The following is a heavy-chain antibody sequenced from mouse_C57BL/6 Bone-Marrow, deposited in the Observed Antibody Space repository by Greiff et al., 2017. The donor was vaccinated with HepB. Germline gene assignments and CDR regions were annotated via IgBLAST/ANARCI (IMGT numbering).Heavy chain of an antibody. CDR1: GYTFTSYW. J-gene: IGHJ3*01. V-gene: IGHV1-55*01. CDR3: AREVVVPRFAY. CDR2: IYPGSGST. D-gene: IGHD1-1*01. Sequence: VQLQESGAELVKPGASVKMSCKASGYTFTSYWITWVKQRPGQGLEWIGDIYPGSGSTNYNEKFKSKATLTVDTSSSTAYMQLSSLTSEDSAVYYCAREVVVPRFAYWGQGTLVTVSA.